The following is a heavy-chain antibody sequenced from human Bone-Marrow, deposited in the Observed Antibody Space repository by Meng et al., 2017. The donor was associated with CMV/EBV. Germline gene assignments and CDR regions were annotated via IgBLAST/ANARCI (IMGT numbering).Heavy chain of an antibody. Sequence: GGSLRLSCAASGFTFSSYDMHWVRQATGKGLEWVSAICTAGDTYYPGSVKGRFTISRDNAKNSLYLQMNSLRAEDTAVYYCAKDVEKDAFDIWGQGTMVTVSS. CDR3: AKDVEKDAFDI. CDR1: GFTFSSYD. D-gene: IGHD2-21*01. CDR2: ICTAGDT. J-gene: IGHJ3*02. V-gene: IGHV3-13*01.